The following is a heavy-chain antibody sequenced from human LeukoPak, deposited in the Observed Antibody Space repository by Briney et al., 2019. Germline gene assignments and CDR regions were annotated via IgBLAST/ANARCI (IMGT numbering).Heavy chain of an antibody. Sequence: ASVNVSCMASGYTFTSYGISWVRQAPGQGLEWMGWISAYNGNTNYAQKLQGRVTMTTDTSTSTAYMELRSLRSDDTAVYYCARDRGYSSGWGVDYWGQGALVTVSS. J-gene: IGHJ4*02. V-gene: IGHV1-18*01. CDR3: ARDRGYSSGWGVDY. CDR2: ISAYNGNT. CDR1: GYTFTSYG. D-gene: IGHD6-19*01.